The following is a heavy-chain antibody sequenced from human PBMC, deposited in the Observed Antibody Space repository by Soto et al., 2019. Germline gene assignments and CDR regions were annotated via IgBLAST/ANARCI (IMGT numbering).Heavy chain of an antibody. J-gene: IGHJ6*02. CDR1: GGSISSGGYS. CDR3: ARGGYSSNYYYYYGMDV. Sequence: SETLSLTCAVSGGSISSGGYSWSWSRQPPGKGLEWIGYIFHSGSTYYNPSLKSRVTITVDRSKNQFSLKLSSVTAADTAVYYCARGGYSSNYYYYYGMDVWGQGTTVTVSS. V-gene: IGHV4-30-2*01. CDR2: IFHSGST. D-gene: IGHD5-18*01.